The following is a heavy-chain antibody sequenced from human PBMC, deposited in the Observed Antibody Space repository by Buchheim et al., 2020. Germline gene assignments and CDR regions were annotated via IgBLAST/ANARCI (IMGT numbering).Heavy chain of an antibody. CDR2: IKQDGSEK. Sequence: EVQLVESGGGLVQPGGSLRLSCAASGFTFSSYWMSWVRQAPGKGLEWVANIKQDGSEKYYVDSVKGRFTISRDNAKNYLYLQMNSLRAEDTAVYYCARAGGYSYGLVYYYYGMDVWGQGTT. V-gene: IGHV3-7*03. D-gene: IGHD5-18*01. CDR3: ARAGGYSYGLVYYYYGMDV. J-gene: IGHJ6*02. CDR1: GFTFSSYW.